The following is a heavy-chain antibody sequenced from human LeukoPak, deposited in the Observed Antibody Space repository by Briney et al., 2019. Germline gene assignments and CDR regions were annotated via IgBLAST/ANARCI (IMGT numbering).Heavy chain of an antibody. CDR2: ISYDGGNK. CDR3: AKDIGVSVAGSYYYGMDV. D-gene: IGHD6-19*01. J-gene: IGHJ6*02. Sequence: GGSLRLSCAASGFTFSSYAMHWVRQAPGKGLEWVAVISYDGGNKYYADSVKGRFTISRDNSKNTLYLQMNSLRAEDTALYYCAKDIGVSVAGSYYYGMDVWGQGTTVTVSS. CDR1: GFTFSSYA. V-gene: IGHV3-30-3*01.